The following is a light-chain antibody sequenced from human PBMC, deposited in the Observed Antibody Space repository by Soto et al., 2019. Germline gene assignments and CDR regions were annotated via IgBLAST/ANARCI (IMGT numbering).Light chain of an antibody. Sequence: DIVMTQSPDSLAVSLGERATINCKSSQSVLSSANHQNHLAWYQQKPGQPPRLLIYWASTRESGVPDRFSGGGSGTDFTLTISSLQAEDVAVYYCQPYYTTPLTFGGGTKVEI. CDR2: WAS. V-gene: IGKV4-1*01. CDR1: QSVLSSANHQNH. J-gene: IGKJ4*01. CDR3: QPYYTTPLT.